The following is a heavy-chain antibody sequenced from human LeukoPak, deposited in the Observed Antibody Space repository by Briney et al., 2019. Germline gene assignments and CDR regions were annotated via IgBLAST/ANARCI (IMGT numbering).Heavy chain of an antibody. CDR1: GFTFSSYG. Sequence: QPGGSLRLSCAASGFTFSSYGMSWVRQAPGKGLEWVSAIRDSGGSTYYADSVKGRFTISRDNSKNTLYLQMNTLTAEDTAVYYCAKLSSNDKGRFDCWGQGTLVTVSS. D-gene: IGHD1-1*01. CDR2: IRDSGGST. V-gene: IGHV3-23*01. CDR3: AKLSSNDKGRFDC. J-gene: IGHJ4*02.